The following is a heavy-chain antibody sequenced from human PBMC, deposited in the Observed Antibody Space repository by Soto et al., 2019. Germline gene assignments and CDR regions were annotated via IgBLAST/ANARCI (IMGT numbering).Heavy chain of an antibody. CDR3: ARHYGDGYDYVDY. Sequence: QMQLLESGPGLVKTSETLSLTCTVSGWSINTYYWSWIRKPPGKGLEWIGYIYYRANPNYNPSLKSRVNISQDTAKNQFSLKLSSVTAADTAVYYCARHYGDGYDYVDYWGQGTLVTVSS. V-gene: IGHV4-59*08. CDR1: GWSINTYY. D-gene: IGHD5-12*01. J-gene: IGHJ4*02. CDR2: IYYRANP.